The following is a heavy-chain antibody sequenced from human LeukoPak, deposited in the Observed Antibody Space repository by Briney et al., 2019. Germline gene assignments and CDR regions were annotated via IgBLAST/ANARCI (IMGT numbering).Heavy chain of an antibody. J-gene: IGHJ4*02. CDR3: ARIRITIFGVVSDFDY. V-gene: IGHV4-61*01. Sequence: SETLSLTCTVSGDSVRTNNYYWSWIRQPPGEGLEWIGYIHYSGNTNYNTSLKSRVTISVDTSKNQFSLKLSSVTAADTAVYYCARIRITIFGVVSDFDYWGQGTLVTVSS. CDR1: GDSVRTNNYY. D-gene: IGHD3-3*01. CDR2: IHYSGNT.